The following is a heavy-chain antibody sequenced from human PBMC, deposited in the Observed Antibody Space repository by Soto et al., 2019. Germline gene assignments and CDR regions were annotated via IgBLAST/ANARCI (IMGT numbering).Heavy chain of an antibody. CDR3: ARDGAQSSSWYPGLYALDI. V-gene: IGHV1-18*01. CDR2: ISAYNGNT. D-gene: IGHD6-13*01. J-gene: IGHJ3*02. CDR1: GYTFTSYG. Sequence: ASVKVSCKAPGYTFTSYGISWARQAPGQGLEWMGWISAYNGNTNYAQKLQGRVTMTTDTSTSTAYMELRSLRSDDTAVYYCARDGAQSSSWYPGLYALDIWGQGTMVTVSS.